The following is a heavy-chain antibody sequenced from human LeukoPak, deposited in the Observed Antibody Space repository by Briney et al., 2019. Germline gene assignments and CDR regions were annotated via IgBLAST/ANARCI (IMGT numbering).Heavy chain of an antibody. Sequence: PGGSLRRSCAASGFTFSSYWMTWVRQAPGKGLEWVANIKQDGSEKFYVDSVKGRFAISRDNAKNSLHLQMNSLRAEDTAVYYCARDPYYYESSGYFFGAFDIWGQGTMVTVSS. V-gene: IGHV3-7*01. CDR1: GFTFSSYW. CDR2: IKQDGSEK. D-gene: IGHD3-22*01. J-gene: IGHJ3*02. CDR3: ARDPYYYESSGYFFGAFDI.